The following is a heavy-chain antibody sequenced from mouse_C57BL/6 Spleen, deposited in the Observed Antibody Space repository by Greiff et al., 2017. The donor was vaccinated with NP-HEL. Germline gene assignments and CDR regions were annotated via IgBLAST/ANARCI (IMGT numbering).Heavy chain of an antibody. D-gene: IGHD2-4*01. Sequence: VHVKQSGAELVKPGASVKLSCTASGFNIKDYYMHWVKQRTEQGLEWIGRIDPEDGETKYAPKFQGKATIPADTSSNTAYLQRSSLTSEDTAVYYGARWDDYDYYYAMDYWGQGTSVTVSS. CDR3: ARWDDYDYYYAMDY. V-gene: IGHV14-2*01. CDR2: IDPEDGET. J-gene: IGHJ4*01. CDR1: GFNIKDYY.